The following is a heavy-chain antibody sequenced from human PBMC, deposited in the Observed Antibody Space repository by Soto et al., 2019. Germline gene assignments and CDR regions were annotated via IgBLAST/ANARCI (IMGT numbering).Heavy chain of an antibody. Sequence: PGEALKISCKGSGYSFAGYWITWVRQKPGKGLGWMGRIDPSDSQTYYSPSFRGHVTISVTKSITTVFLQWSSLRASDTAMYYCARQIYDSDTGPNFQYPFASWGQGTPVIVSS. CDR1: GYSFAGYW. J-gene: IGHJ1*01. D-gene: IGHD3-22*01. CDR3: ARQIYDSDTGPNFQYPFAS. V-gene: IGHV5-10-1*01. CDR2: IDPSDSQT.